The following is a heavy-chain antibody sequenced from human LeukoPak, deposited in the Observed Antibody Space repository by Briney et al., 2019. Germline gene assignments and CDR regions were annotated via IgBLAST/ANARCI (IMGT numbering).Heavy chain of an antibody. CDR3: ARVPSSSSRD. D-gene: IGHD6-6*01. J-gene: IGHJ4*02. V-gene: IGHV3-21*01. CDR1: GFTFSSYS. CDR2: ISSSSSYI. Sequence: GGSLRLSCAASGFTFSSYSMTWVRQAPGKGLEWVSSISSSSSYIYYADSVKGRFTISRDNARNSLYLQMNSLRAEDTAVYYCARVPSSSSRDWGQGTLVTVSS.